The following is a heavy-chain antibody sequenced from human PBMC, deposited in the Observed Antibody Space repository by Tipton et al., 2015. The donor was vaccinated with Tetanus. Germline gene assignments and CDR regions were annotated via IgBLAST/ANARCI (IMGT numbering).Heavy chain of an antibody. CDR3: ARRSYCSSSRCFDAFDL. CDR1: GGSMSNNY. V-gene: IGHV4-59*01. Sequence: TLSLTCTVSGGSMSNNYWSWIRQPPGKGLEWIAYIFHSGSTNCSPSLKSRVAISMDTSKNQISLKLSSVTAADTAVYYCARRSYCSSSRCFDAFDLWGQGTMVTVSS. CDR2: IFHSGST. D-gene: IGHD2-2*01. J-gene: IGHJ3*01.